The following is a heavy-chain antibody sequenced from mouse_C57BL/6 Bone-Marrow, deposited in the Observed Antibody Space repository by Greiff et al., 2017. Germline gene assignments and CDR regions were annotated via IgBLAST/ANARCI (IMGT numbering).Heavy chain of an antibody. CDR3: TTNWAWFAY. V-gene: IGHV1-81*01. CDR2: IYPRSGNT. J-gene: IGHJ3*01. CDR1: GYTFTSYG. Sequence: VQLVESGAELARPGASVKLSCKASGYTFTSYGISWVKQRTGQGLEWIGEIYPRSGNTYYNEKFKGKATLTADKSSNTAYLQLSSLTSEDTAVYYCTTNWAWFAYWGQGTLVAVSA. D-gene: IGHD4-1*02.